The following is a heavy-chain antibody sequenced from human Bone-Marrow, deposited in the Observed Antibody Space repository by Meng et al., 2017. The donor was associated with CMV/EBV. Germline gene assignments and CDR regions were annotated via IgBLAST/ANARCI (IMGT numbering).Heavy chain of an antibody. V-gene: IGHV5-51*01. Sequence: KVSCKGSGYSFTTYWIAWVRQMPGKGLEWMGIIYPGDSDTRYSPSFQGQVTISADKSITTAYLQWSSLKASDTAMYYCARRINWGWEFDYWGQGILVTVSS. CDR1: GYSFTTYW. CDR3: ARRINWGWEFDY. J-gene: IGHJ4*02. CDR2: IYPGDSDT. D-gene: IGHD7-27*01.